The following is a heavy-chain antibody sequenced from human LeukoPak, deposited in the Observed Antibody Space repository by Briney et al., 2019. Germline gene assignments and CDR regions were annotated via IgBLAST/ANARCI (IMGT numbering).Heavy chain of an antibody. D-gene: IGHD5-18*01. J-gene: IGHJ4*02. CDR3: ARGDTAMALDY. Sequence: GGSLRLSCAASGFPFSSYAMHWVRQAPGKGLEWVAVISYDGSNKYYADSVKGRFTISRDNSKNTLYLQMNSLRAEDTAVYYCARGDTAMALDYWGQGTLVTVSS. CDR2: ISYDGSNK. V-gene: IGHV3-30-3*01. CDR1: GFPFSSYA.